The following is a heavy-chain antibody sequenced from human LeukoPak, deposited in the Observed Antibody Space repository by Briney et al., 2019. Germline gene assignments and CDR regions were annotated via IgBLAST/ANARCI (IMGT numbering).Heavy chain of an antibody. V-gene: IGHV1-2*04. CDR3: ARDANDSSGYYPDY. CDR2: INPNSGGT. D-gene: IGHD3-22*01. CDR1: GYTFTGYY. Sequence: ASVKVSCKASGYTFTGYYMHWVRQAPGQGLEWMGWINPNSGGTNYAQKFQGWVTMTRDTSISTAYMELSRLGSDDTAVYYCARDANDSSGYYPDYWGQGTLVTVSS. J-gene: IGHJ4*02.